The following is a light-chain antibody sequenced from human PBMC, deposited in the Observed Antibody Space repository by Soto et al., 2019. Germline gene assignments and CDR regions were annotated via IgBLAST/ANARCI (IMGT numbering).Light chain of an antibody. CDR2: DIN. V-gene: IGLV2-14*01. Sequence: QSALTQPASVSGSPGQSITISCTGTSSDVGNYIFVSWYRQHPGKAPKLMIYDINNRPSGVSNRFSGYKSGNTASLTIAVLQAEDEADYYCVSYTTSASYVFGTGTKLTVL. CDR3: VSYTTSASYV. J-gene: IGLJ1*01. CDR1: SSDVGNYIF.